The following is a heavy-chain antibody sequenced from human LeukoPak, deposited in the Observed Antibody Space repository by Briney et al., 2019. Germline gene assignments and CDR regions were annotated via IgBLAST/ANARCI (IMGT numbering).Heavy chain of an antibody. J-gene: IGHJ4*02. Sequence: PSETLSLTCAVYGGSFSDYYWSWIRQPPGKGLEWIGEINHSGSTNYNPSLKSRVTISVDTSKNQFSLKLSSVTAADTAVYYCARTRYYYNSRSYGAPYYDYWGQGTLVTVSS. CDR2: INHSGST. CDR3: ARTRYYYNSRSYGAPYYDY. D-gene: IGHD3-10*01. V-gene: IGHV4-34*01. CDR1: GGSFSDYY.